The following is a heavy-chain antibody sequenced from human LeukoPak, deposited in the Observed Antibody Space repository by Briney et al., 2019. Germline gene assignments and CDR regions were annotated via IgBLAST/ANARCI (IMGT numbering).Heavy chain of an antibody. Sequence: SETLSLTCTVSGGSISSGGYYWSWIRQHPGKGLEWIGYIYYSGSTYYNPSLKSRVTISVDASKNQFSLKLSSVTAADTAVYYCARENKYYFDYWGQGTLVTVSS. J-gene: IGHJ4*02. CDR2: IYYSGST. V-gene: IGHV4-31*03. CDR1: GGSISSGGYY. D-gene: IGHD2/OR15-2a*01. CDR3: ARENKYYFDY.